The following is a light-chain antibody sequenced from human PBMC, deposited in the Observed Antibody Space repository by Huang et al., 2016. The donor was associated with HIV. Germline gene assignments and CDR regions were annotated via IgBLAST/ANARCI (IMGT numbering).Light chain of an antibody. CDR3: QQYYSTPA. CDR2: WAS. J-gene: IGKJ1*01. Sequence: DIVMTQSPDSLPVSLGERATINCKSSQSVLDSSNKKKYLAWYQQKPGQPPKLLLYWASDREAGVPDRVRGSGSGTEFTLTINNLQAEDVAVYYCQQYYSTPAFGQGTNVDI. V-gene: IGKV4-1*01. CDR1: QSVLDSSNKKKY.